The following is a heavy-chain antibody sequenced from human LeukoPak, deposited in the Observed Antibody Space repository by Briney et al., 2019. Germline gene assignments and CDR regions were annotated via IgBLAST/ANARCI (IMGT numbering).Heavy chain of an antibody. V-gene: IGHV4-59*12. J-gene: IGHJ5*02. CDR3: ARGSTVWQGGWFDP. CDR1: GGSISSYY. Sequence: SETLSLTCTVSGGSISSYYWSWIRQPPGKGLEWIGYIYYSGSTNYNPSLKSRVTMSVDTSKNQFSLKLSSVTAADTAVYYCARGSTVWQGGWFDPWGQGTLVTVSS. D-gene: IGHD2-2*01. CDR2: IYYSGST.